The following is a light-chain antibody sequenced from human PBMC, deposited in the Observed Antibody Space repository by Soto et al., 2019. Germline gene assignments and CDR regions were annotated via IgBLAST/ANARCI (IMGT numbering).Light chain of an antibody. CDR2: GAS. J-gene: IGKJ4*01. CDR1: QSVSSN. V-gene: IGKV3D-15*01. Sequence: EIVMTQSPATLSVSPGERATLSCRASQSVSSNLAWYQQKPGQAPRLLIYGASIRATGIPARFSGSGSGTEFTLTISSLQSEGFAVYYCQQYNNWPALTFGGGTKVEIK. CDR3: QQYNNWPALT.